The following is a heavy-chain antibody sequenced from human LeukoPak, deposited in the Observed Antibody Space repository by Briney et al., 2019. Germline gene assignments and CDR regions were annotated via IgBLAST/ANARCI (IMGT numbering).Heavy chain of an antibody. Sequence: QPGGSLRLSCAASGFTFSSYSMSWVRQASGKGLEWVTAITDSGRGTYHADSVKGRFSISRDNPKNTLYLQMNSLRVEDTAVYYCVKGSSSSRPYYFDYWGPGTLVTVSS. J-gene: IGHJ4*02. D-gene: IGHD6-6*01. V-gene: IGHV3-23*01. CDR1: GFTFSSYS. CDR2: ITDSGRGT. CDR3: VKGSSSSRPYYFDY.